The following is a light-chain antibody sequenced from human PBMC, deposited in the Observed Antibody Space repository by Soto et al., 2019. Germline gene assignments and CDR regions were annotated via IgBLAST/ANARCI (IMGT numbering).Light chain of an antibody. CDR1: SNDVGNYNL. CDR2: EVT. CDR3: CSYAGSSTPV. V-gene: IGLV2-23*02. Sequence: QSALTQPASVSGSPGQWITISCTGTSNDVGNYNLVSWYQQNPGKAPKLMIYEVTKRPSGVSNRFSGSKSGNTASLTISGLQAEDEADYYCCSYAGSSTPVFGGGTQLTVL. J-gene: IGLJ7*01.